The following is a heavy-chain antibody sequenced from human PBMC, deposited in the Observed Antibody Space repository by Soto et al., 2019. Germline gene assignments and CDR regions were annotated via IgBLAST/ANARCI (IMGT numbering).Heavy chain of an antibody. D-gene: IGHD3-22*01. V-gene: IGHV1-69*13. CDR3: ASPGSGYYSYYYYYGMDV. J-gene: IGHJ6*02. Sequence: SVKVSCKASGGTFSSYAISWVRQAPGQGLEWMGGIIPIFGTANYAQKFQGRVTITADESTSTAYMERSSLRSEDTAVYYCASPGSGYYSYYYYYGMDVWGQGTTVTVSS. CDR2: IIPIFGTA. CDR1: GGTFSSYA.